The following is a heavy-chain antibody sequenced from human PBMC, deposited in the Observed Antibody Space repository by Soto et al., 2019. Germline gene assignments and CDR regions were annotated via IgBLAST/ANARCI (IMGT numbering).Heavy chain of an antibody. CDR1: GFTFSSYA. V-gene: IGHV3-30-3*01. D-gene: IGHD2-15*01. CDR3: ARGLPGYCSGGSCYSIDY. CDR2: ISYDGSNK. Sequence: VQLVESGGGVVQPGRSLRLSCAASGFTFSSYAMHWVRQAPGKGLEWVAVISYDGSNKYYADSVKGRFTISRDNSKNTLYLQMNSLRAEDTAVYYCARGLPGYCSGGSCYSIDYWGQGTLVTVSS. J-gene: IGHJ4*02.